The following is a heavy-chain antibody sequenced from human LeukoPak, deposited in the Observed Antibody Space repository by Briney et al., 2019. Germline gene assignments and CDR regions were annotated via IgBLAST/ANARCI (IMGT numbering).Heavy chain of an antibody. D-gene: IGHD4-17*01. CDR3: ARLFGDVTTYDY. V-gene: IGHV3-9*01. J-gene: IGHJ4*02. Sequence: PGGSLRLSCAASGFTFDDYAMHWVRQAPGKGLEWVSGISWNSGSIGYADSVKGRFTISRDNAKNSLYLQMNSLRAEDTALYYCARLFGDVTTYDYWGQGTLVTVSS. CDR2: ISWNSGSI. CDR1: GFTFDDYA.